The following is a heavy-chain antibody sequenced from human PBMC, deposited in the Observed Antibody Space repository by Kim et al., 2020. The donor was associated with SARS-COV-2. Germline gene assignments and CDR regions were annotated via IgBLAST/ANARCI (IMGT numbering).Heavy chain of an antibody. V-gene: IGHV1-8*01. CDR2: MNPNSGNT. CDR1: GYTFTSYD. D-gene: IGHD5-18*01. Sequence: ASVKVSCKASGYTFTSYDINWVRQATGQGLEWMGWMNPNSGNTGYAQKFQGRVTMTRNTSISTAYMELSSLRSEDTAVYYCARGQDTAMVYYYYMDVWGKGTTVTVSS. CDR3: ARGQDTAMVYYYYMDV. J-gene: IGHJ6*03.